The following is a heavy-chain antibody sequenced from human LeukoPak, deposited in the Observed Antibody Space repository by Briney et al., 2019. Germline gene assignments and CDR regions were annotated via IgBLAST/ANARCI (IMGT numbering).Heavy chain of an antibody. CDR1: GDSISNFY. D-gene: IGHD3-16*01. CDR3: ARGVVITFGGATDY. CDR2: IYYSGTT. J-gene: IGHJ4*02. Sequence: SETLSLTCTVSGDSISNFYWSWIRQPPGKGLEWIGYIYYSGTTNYNPSLKGRVTISVDTSKNQFSLKLSSVTAADTAVYYCARGVVITFGGATDYWGQGTLVTVSS. V-gene: IGHV4-59*01.